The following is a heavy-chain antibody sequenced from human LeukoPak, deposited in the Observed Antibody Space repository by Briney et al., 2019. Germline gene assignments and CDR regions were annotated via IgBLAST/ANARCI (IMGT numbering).Heavy chain of an antibody. D-gene: IGHD2-2*01. J-gene: IGHJ5*02. Sequence: ASVKVSCKASGYTFTGYYMHWVRQAPGQGLEWMGWINPNSGGTNYAQKFQGRVTMTRNTSISTAYMELSSLRSEDTAVYYCARGLRGVVPAAMRGNWFDPWGQGTLVTVSS. CDR2: INPNSGGT. CDR1: GYTFTGYY. V-gene: IGHV1-2*02. CDR3: ARGLRGVVPAAMRGNWFDP.